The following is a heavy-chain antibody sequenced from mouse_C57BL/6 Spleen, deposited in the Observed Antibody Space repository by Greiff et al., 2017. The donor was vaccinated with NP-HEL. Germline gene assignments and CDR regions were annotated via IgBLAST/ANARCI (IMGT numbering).Heavy chain of an antibody. V-gene: IGHV1-4*01. D-gene: IGHD1-1*01. CDR3: ARKDITTVVVPFDY. CDR2: INPSSGYT. CDR1: GYTFTSYT. J-gene: IGHJ2*01. Sequence: VQLQESGAELARPGASVKMSCKASGYTFTSYTMHWVKQRPGQGLEWIGYINPSSGYTKYNQKFKDKATLTADKSSSTAYMQLSSLTSEDSAVYYCARKDITTVVVPFDYWGQGTTLTVSS.